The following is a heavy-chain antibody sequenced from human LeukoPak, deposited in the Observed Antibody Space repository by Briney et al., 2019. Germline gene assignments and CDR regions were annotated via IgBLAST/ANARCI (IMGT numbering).Heavy chain of an antibody. D-gene: IGHD3-16*01. V-gene: IGHV4-59*01. J-gene: IGHJ4*02. CDR1: GGSISSYY. CDR2: IYYSGST. CDR3: ARAPSRRYEGDGYFDY. Sequence: SETLSLTCTVSGGSISSYYWSWIRQPPGKGLEWIGYIYYSGSTNCNPSLKSRVTISVDTSKNQFSLKLSSVTAADTAVYYCARAPSRRYEGDGYFDYWGQGTLVTASS.